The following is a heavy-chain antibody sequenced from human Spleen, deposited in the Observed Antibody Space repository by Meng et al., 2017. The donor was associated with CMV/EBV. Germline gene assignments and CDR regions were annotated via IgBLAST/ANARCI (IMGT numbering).Heavy chain of an antibody. CDR1: GFTFSSYG. J-gene: IGHJ4*02. D-gene: IGHD2-2*01. CDR3: MGFCSGTRCPIGQGPNY. V-gene: IGHV3-30*02. CDR2: IRYDGSNK. Sequence: GESLKISCAASGFTFSSYGMHWVRQAPGKGLEWVTFIRYDGSNKYYADSVKGRFTISRDNSKNTLYLQIDSLRAEDTAVYYCMGFCSGTRCPIGQGPNYWGQGTLVTVSS.